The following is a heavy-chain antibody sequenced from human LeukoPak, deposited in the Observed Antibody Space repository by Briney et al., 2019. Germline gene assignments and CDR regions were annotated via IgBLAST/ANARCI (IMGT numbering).Heavy chain of an antibody. CDR1: GYTFTSYG. V-gene: IGHV1-8*02. CDR2: MNPNSGNT. CDR3: ARAGSVWGSYRTAYYYYYMDV. Sequence: ASVKVSCKASGYTFTSYGISWVRQAPGQGLEWMGWMNPNSGNTGYAQKFQGRVTMTRNTSISTAYMELSSLRSEDTAVYYCARAGSVWGSYRTAYYYYYMDVWGKGTTVTISS. D-gene: IGHD3-16*02. J-gene: IGHJ6*03.